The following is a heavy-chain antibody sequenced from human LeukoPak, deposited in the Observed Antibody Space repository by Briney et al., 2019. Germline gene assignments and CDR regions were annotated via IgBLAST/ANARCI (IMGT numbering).Heavy chain of an antibody. Sequence: SQTLSLTCAISGDSVSSNSAACNWIRQSPSRGLEWLGRTYYRSKWYNDYAVSVKSRITINPDTSKNQFSLQLNSVTPEDTAVYYCARWEQQLVRRGYDYWGQGTLVTVSS. D-gene: IGHD6-13*01. CDR3: ARWEQQLVRRGYDY. J-gene: IGHJ4*02. CDR1: GDSVSSNSAA. V-gene: IGHV6-1*01. CDR2: TYYRSKWYN.